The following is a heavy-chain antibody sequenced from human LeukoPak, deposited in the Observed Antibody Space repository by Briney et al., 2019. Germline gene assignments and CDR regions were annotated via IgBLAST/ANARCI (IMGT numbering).Heavy chain of an antibody. V-gene: IGHV3-30*18. D-gene: IGHD1-26*01. CDR2: ISYDGSNK. Sequence: GGSLRLSCAASGFTFSSYGMHWVRQAPGKGLEWVAVISYDGSNKYYADSVKGRFTISRDNSKNTLYLQMNSLRAEDTAVYYCAKDRVGATLDYWGQGTLVTVSS. CDR3: AKDRVGATLDY. CDR1: GFTFSSYG. J-gene: IGHJ4*02.